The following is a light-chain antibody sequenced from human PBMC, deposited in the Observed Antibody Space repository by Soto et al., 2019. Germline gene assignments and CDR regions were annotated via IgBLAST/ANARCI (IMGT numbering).Light chain of an antibody. CDR1: SSNIGAGNY. Sequence: QYLLAQPPSVSGAPGQRVTISCTGRSSNIGAGNYEHWYQQLPGTAPKLLIYGNNNRPSGVPDRFSASKSGTSASLAITGLQAEDEADFYCQSYDNSLSVLFGGGTKVTVL. V-gene: IGLV1-40*01. CDR2: GNN. J-gene: IGLJ2*01. CDR3: QSYDNSLSVL.